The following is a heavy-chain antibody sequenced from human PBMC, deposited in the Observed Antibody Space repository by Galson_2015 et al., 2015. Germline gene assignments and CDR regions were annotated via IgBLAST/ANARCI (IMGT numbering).Heavy chain of an antibody. Sequence: SLRLSCAASGFTFSSYSMNWVRQAPGKGLEWVSSISSSSSYIYYADSVKGRFTISRDNAKNSPYLQMNSLRAEDTAVYYCARESGSFLDYWGQGTLVTVSS. D-gene: IGHD3-10*01. J-gene: IGHJ4*02. CDR2: ISSSSSYI. CDR3: ARESGSFLDY. V-gene: IGHV3-21*01. CDR1: GFTFSSYS.